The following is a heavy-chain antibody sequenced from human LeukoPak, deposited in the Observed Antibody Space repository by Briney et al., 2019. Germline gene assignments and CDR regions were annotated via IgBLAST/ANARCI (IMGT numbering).Heavy chain of an antibody. V-gene: IGHV3-64D*06. CDR1: GFTFSSYA. Sequence: GGSLRLSCSASGFTFSSYAMHWVRQAPGKGLEYVSAISSNGGSTYYADSVKGRFTISRDNSKNTLCLQMSSLRAEDTAVYYCVKADCSGGSCYRIWGQGTLVTVSS. CDR3: VKADCSGGSCYRI. D-gene: IGHD2-15*01. CDR2: ISSNGGST. J-gene: IGHJ4*02.